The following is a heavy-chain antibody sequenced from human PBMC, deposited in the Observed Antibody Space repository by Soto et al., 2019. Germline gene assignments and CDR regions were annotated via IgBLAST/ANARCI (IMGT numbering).Heavy chain of an antibody. CDR3: ARGGSLYTIFGVLRGIHWFDP. CDR1: GGPFSGSY. CDR2: INHGGST. Sequence: QVQLQQWGAGLLKPSETLSLTCAVYGGPFSGSYWSWIRQPPGKGLEWIGEINHGGSTNYKPSLKSRGTMSVDTSKNQFSLHLRSVTAADTAVYYCARGGSLYTIFGVLRGIHWFDPWGQGTLVTVSS. D-gene: IGHD3-3*01. V-gene: IGHV4-34*01. J-gene: IGHJ5*02.